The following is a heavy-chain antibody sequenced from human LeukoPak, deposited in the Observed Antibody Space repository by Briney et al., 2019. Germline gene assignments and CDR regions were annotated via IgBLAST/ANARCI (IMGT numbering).Heavy chain of an antibody. CDR2: FDPEDGET. CDR1: GYTLTELS. D-gene: IGHD3-10*01. V-gene: IGHV1-24*01. J-gene: IGHJ4*02. Sequence: ASVKVSCKVSGYTLTELSMHCVRQAPGKGLEWMGRFDPEDGETIYAQKFQGRVTMTADTSTDTAYMELSSLRSEDTAVYYCATEGKMVRGVYTDYWGQGTLVTVSS. CDR3: ATEGKMVRGVYTDY.